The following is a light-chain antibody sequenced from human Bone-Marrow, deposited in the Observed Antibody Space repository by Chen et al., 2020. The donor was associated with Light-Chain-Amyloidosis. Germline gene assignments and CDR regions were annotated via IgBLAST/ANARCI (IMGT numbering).Light chain of an antibody. V-gene: IGLV2-23*02. CDR3: CSYAGSGTW. CDR2: DVS. Sequence: QSALTQPASVSGSPGQSITISCTGTSSYVGSYNLVSWYQQHPGKAHKLMIYDVSKRPSVVSNRISGYKSGKAVSVTISRLRSEDEADYYSCSYAGSGTWVGGGTTLTVL. CDR1: SSYVGSYNL. J-gene: IGLJ2*01.